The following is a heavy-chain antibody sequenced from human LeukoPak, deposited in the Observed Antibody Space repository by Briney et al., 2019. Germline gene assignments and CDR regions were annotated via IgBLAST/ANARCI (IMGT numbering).Heavy chain of an antibody. CDR2: INPNSGNT. D-gene: IGHD6-19*01. CDR1: GYTFTSYD. V-gene: IGHV1-8*01. CDR3: ARDGYSSGWSYY. Sequence: ASVKVSCKASGYTFTSYDINWVRQATGQGLEWMGYINPNSGNTVYAQKFQGRVTMTRNTSISTAYMELSSLRSEDTAVYYCARDGYSSGWSYYWGQGTLVTVSS. J-gene: IGHJ4*02.